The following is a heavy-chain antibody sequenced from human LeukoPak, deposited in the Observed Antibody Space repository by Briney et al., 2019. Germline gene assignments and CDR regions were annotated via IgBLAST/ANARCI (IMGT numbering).Heavy chain of an antibody. CDR2: IVGSSSNI. CDR1: GGSITSYY. D-gene: IGHD1-1*01. CDR3: ATDSPETAAFDY. Sequence: PSETLSLTCTVSGGSITSYYWNWIRQPAGKGLEWVSYIVGSSSNIYYADSVKGRFTVSRDNAKNSLYLQMDSLRAEDTAVYYCATDSPETAAFDYWGQGTLVTVSS. V-gene: IGHV3-48*04. J-gene: IGHJ4*02.